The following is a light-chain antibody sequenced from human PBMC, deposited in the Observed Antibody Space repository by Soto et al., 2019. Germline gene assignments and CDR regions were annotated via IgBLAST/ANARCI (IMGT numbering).Light chain of an antibody. J-gene: IGLJ3*02. V-gene: IGLV3-1*01. CDR1: KLGERY. Sequence: SYELTQPPSVSVSPGQTASITCSGDKLGERYACWYQQKPGQSPVLVIYQDNRRPSGIPERFSGSNSGNSATLTISGTQAMDEADYYCQTWDSNSPLFGGGTKLTVL. CDR3: QTWDSNSPL. CDR2: QDN.